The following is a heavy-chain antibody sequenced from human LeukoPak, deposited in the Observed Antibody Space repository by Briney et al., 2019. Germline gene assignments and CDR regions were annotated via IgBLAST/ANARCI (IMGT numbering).Heavy chain of an antibody. CDR3: ARDYFQWLVRRQYYYYYMDV. V-gene: IGHV1-69*06. J-gene: IGHJ6*03. CDR2: IIPIFGTA. D-gene: IGHD6-19*01. CDR1: GGTFSSYA. Sequence: GASVKVSCKASGGTFSSYAISWVRQAPGQGLEWMGGIIPIFGTANYAQKFQGRVTITADKSTSTAYMELSSLRSEDTAVYYCARDYFQWLVRRQYYYYYMDVWGKGTTVTVSS.